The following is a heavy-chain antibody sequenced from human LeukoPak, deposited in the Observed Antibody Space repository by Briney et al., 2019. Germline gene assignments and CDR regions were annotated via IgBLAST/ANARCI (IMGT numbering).Heavy chain of an antibody. J-gene: IGHJ4*02. CDR3: ARVGLGCSSTSCSNDY. V-gene: IGHV1-18*03. Sequence: GASVMVSCKASGYTFTSYGISWVRQAPGQGLEWMGWISADNGNTNYAQKLQGRVTMTTDTSTSTAYMELRSLRSDDMAVYYCARVGLGCSSTSCSNDYWGQGTLVTVSS. CDR1: GYTFTSYG. D-gene: IGHD2-2*01. CDR2: ISADNGNT.